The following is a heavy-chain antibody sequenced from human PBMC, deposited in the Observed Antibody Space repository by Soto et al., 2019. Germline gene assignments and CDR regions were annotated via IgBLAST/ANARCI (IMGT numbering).Heavy chain of an antibody. D-gene: IGHD2-21*02. Sequence: QVQLVQSGAEVKKPGASVKVSFKASGYTFTSYAMHWVRQAPGQRLEWMGWINAGNGNTKYSQKFQGRVTITRDTSASTAYMELRSLRSEDTAVYYCARSIVVVTAADYGGQGTLVTVS. CDR3: ARSIVVVTAADY. CDR2: INAGNGNT. J-gene: IGHJ4*02. CDR1: GYTFTSYA. V-gene: IGHV1-3*01.